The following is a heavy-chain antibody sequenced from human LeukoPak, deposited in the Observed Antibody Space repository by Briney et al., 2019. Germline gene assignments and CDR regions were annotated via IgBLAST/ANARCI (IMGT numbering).Heavy chain of an antibody. CDR1: GYTFTGYY. J-gene: IGHJ4*02. Sequence: GASVKASCKASGYTFTGYYMHWMRQAPGQGLEWMGWINPNSGGTNYAQKFQGWVTMTRDTSISTAYMELSRLRSDDTAVYYCAVVIRPVDYWGQGTLVTVSS. D-gene: IGHD3-22*01. V-gene: IGHV1-2*04. CDR2: INPNSGGT. CDR3: AVVIRPVDY.